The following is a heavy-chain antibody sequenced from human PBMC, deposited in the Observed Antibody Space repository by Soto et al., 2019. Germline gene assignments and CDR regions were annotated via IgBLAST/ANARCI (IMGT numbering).Heavy chain of an antibody. CDR1: GYSFTSYW. D-gene: IGHD1-7*01. J-gene: IGHJ5*02. CDR2: IYPGDSDT. V-gene: IGHV5-51*01. CDR3: PRMRLELHSCFDP. Sequence: PGESLKISCKGSGYSFTSYWIGWVRQMPGKGLEWMGIIYPGDSDTRYSPSFQGQVTISADKSISTAYLQWSSLKPSDTAMYYCPRMRLELHSCFDPWRKRPLVTASS.